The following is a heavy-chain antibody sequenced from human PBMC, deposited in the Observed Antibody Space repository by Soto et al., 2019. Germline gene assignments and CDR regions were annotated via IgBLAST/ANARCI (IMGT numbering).Heavy chain of an antibody. CDR3: ARRGPNYMDV. V-gene: IGHV3-21*01. J-gene: IGHJ6*03. CDR2: ISSSSSYI. Sequence: EVQLVESGGGLVKPGGSLRLSCAASGFTFSSYSMNWVRQAPGKGLEWVSSISSSSSYIYYADSVKGRFTISRDNAKNSLYLQMNSVRAEDTAVYYCARRGPNYMDVWGKGTTVTVSS. CDR1: GFTFSSYS.